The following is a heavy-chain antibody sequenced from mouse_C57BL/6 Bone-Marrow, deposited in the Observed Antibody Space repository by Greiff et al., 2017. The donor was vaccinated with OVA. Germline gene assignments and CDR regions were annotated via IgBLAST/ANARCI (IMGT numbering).Heavy chain of an antibody. J-gene: IGHJ1*03. CDR2: INPSSGYT. Sequence: QVQLQQSGAELARPGASVKMSCKASGYTFTSYTMHWVKQRPGQGLEWIGYINPSSGYTKYNQKFKDKATLTADKSSSTAYMQLSSLTSEDSAVYYCARPHDYDGGPWYFDVWGTGTTVTVSS. CDR3: ARPHDYDGGPWYFDV. D-gene: IGHD2-4*01. V-gene: IGHV1-4*01. CDR1: GYTFTSYT.